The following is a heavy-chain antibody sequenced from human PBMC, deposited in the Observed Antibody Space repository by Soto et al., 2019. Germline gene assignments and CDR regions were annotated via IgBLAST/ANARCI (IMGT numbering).Heavy chain of an antibody. CDR3: ARIRKNCGGDCYALEY. J-gene: IGHJ4*02. V-gene: IGHV4-61*01. D-gene: IGHD2-21*02. CDR1: GGSVSGGSYY. CDR2: IYYSGNT. Sequence: SETLSLTCTVSGGSVSGGSYYWSWIRQAPGEGLEYIGYIYYSGNTNYNPSLKSRVTLSVDTFKNQFSLKLSSVTTADTAVYYCARIRKNCGGDCYALEYWGPGTLVTVSS.